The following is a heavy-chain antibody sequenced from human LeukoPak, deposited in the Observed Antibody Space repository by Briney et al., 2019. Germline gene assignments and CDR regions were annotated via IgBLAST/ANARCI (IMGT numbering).Heavy chain of an antibody. J-gene: IGHJ4*02. CDR2: ISSSSSTI. CDR1: GFTFSSYS. D-gene: IGHD6-19*01. V-gene: IGHV3-48*04. CDR3: ASASIAVSGGIDY. Sequence: PGGSLRLSCAASGFTFSSYSMNWVRQAPGKGLEWVSYISSSSSTIYYADSVKGRFTISRDNAKNSLNLQMISLRAEDTAVYYCASASIAVSGGIDYWGQGTLVTVSS.